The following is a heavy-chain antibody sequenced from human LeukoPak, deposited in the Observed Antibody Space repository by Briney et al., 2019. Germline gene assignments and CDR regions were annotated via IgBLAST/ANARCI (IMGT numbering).Heavy chain of an antibody. V-gene: IGHV3-21*01. CDR3: ARKLYYYDTSPAGWFDP. CDR1: GFTFSSYG. CDR2: ISSSSSYI. Sequence: GGSLRLSCAASGFTFSSYGMNWVRQAPGKGLEWVSSISSSSSYIYYADSVKGRFTISRDNAKNSLYLQISGLRAEDTAVYHCARKLYYYDTSPAGWFDPWGQGTLVTVS. J-gene: IGHJ5*02. D-gene: IGHD3-22*01.